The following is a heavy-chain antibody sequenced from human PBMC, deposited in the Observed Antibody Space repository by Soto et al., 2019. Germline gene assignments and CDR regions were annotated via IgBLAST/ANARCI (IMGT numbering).Heavy chain of an antibody. J-gene: IGHJ4*02. D-gene: IGHD2-15*01. CDR1: GFTFSNYA. Sequence: GGSLRLSCAASGFTFSNYAMSWVRQAPGRGLEWVSTISGRGGNTYYADSVKGRFTISRDNSRNTLYLQMDSLRVEDSAVYSCAKAGCSGGTCYLYYFDYWGQGALVTVSS. CDR2: ISGRGGNT. CDR3: AKAGCSGGTCYLYYFDY. V-gene: IGHV3-23*01.